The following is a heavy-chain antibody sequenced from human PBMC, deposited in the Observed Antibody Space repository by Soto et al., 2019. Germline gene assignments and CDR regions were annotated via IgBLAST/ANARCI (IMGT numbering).Heavy chain of an antibody. J-gene: IGHJ4*02. D-gene: IGHD2-2*01. Sequence: PGGSLRLSCAASGFTISGYYMSWIRQTPGKGLEWVSYISTPGTTIYYADSVKGRFTISRDNAKNTMYLQMNSLRAEDTAIYYCAKALGSRSLRSFDYWGQGALVTVSS. V-gene: IGHV3-11*01. CDR1: GFTISGYY. CDR3: AKALGSRSLRSFDY. CDR2: ISTPGTTI.